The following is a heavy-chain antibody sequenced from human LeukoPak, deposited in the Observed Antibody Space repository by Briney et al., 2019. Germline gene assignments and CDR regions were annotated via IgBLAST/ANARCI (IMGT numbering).Heavy chain of an antibody. CDR2: IIPIFGTA. V-gene: IGHV1-69*13. Sequence: SVKVSCKASGYTFTGYYMHWVRQAPGQGLEWMGGIIPIFGTANYAQKFQGRVTITADESTSTAYMELSSLRSEDTAVYYCARGSTIFGVVITYFDYWGQGTLVTVSS. CDR3: ARGSTIFGVVITYFDY. CDR1: GYTFTGYY. D-gene: IGHD3-3*01. J-gene: IGHJ4*02.